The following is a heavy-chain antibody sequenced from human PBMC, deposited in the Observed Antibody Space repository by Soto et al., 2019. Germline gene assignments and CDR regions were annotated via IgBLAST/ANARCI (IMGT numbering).Heavy chain of an antibody. V-gene: IGHV4-30-2*01. D-gene: IGHD3-9*01. CDR2: IYHSGST. CDR1: GGSISSGGYS. J-gene: IGHJ4*02. Sequence: PSETLSLTCAVSGGSISSGGYSWSWIRQPPGKGLEWIGYIYHSGSTYYNPSLKSRVTISVDRSKNQFSLKLSSVTAADTAVYYCARAFRYFDWLFDYWGQGTLVTVSS. CDR3: ARAFRYFDWLFDY.